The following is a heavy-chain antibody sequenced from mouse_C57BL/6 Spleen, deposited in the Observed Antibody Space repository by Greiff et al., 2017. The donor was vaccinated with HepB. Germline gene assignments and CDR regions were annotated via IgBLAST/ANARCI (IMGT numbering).Heavy chain of an antibody. V-gene: IGHV1-26*01. CDR2: INPNNGGT. CDR1: GYTFTDYY. D-gene: IGHD2-3*01. Sequence: EVQLQQSGPELVKPGASVKISCKASGYTFTDYYMNWVKQSHGKSLEWIGDINPNNGGTSYNQKFKGKATLTVDKSSSTAYMELRSLTSEDSAVYYCARSLDGYYEYFDVWGTGTTVTVSS. J-gene: IGHJ1*03. CDR3: ARSLDGYYEYFDV.